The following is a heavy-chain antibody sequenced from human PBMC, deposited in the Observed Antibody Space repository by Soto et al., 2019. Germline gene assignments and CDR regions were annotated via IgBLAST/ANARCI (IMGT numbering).Heavy chain of an antibody. CDR2: MNPNTGNT. J-gene: IGHJ6*02. Sequence: ASVKVSCKASGYVFTTYDINWVRQATGQGLEWLGWMNPNTGNTGYAQKFQGRVTMTRDTSISTAYMELSSLRSEDTAMYYCARGLYCISASCYAPYYFFGQDVWGQGTTVTVSS. V-gene: IGHV1-8*01. CDR1: GYVFTTYD. D-gene: IGHD2-2*01. CDR3: ARGLYCISASCYAPYYFFGQDV.